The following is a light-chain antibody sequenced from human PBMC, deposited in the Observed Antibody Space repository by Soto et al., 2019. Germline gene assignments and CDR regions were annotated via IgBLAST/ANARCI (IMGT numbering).Light chain of an antibody. Sequence: EIVLTQSPGTLSLSPGERATLSCRASQSVSSNYLAWYQQKPGQAPRLLIYRASSRATGIPDRFSGSGSGTDFTLTINSLEPEDFAVYYCQQYGTRWTFGQGTKVEMK. CDR1: QSVSSNY. J-gene: IGKJ1*01. V-gene: IGKV3-20*01. CDR3: QQYGTRWT. CDR2: RAS.